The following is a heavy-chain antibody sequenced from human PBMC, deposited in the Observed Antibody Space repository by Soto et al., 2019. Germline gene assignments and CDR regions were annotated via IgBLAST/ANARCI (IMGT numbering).Heavy chain of an antibody. Sequence: PSETLSLTCAVSGGSISSRNWWTWVRQPPGKGLEWIGEIYQSGTTNDNTSLKSRVTMSVDKSKNQFSLRLNSMTAADAAVYFCARKKIAAAGYYNGLDVWGQGTTVTVSS. CDR3: ARKKIAAAGYYNGLDV. D-gene: IGHD6-13*01. CDR2: IYQSGTT. V-gene: IGHV4-4*02. J-gene: IGHJ6*02. CDR1: GGSISSRNW.